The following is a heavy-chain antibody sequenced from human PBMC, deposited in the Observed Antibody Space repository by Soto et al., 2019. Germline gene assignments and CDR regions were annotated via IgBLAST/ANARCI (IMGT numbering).Heavy chain of an antibody. V-gene: IGHV4-39*01. D-gene: IGHD3-22*01. Sequence: SETLSLTCAVYGGSFNRYYWTWIRQAPGKGLEWIGSIYYSGSTYYNPSLKSRVTISVDTSKNQFSLKLSSVTAADTAVYYCARHSGDTMIVVVTWDYYGMDVWGQGTTVTVSS. CDR1: GGSFNRYY. J-gene: IGHJ6*02. CDR3: ARHSGDTMIVVVTWDYYGMDV. CDR2: IYYSGST.